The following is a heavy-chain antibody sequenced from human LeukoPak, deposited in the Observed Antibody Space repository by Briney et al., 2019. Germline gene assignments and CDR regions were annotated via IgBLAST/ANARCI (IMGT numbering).Heavy chain of an antibody. D-gene: IGHD5-18*01. Sequence: KPSETLSPTCAVSGESFNGYFWTWIRQPPGKGLEWIGESNHFGSTDYNPSLKSRVTISVDTSKKQFSLNVRSVTDADTAVYFCARGRLQLWSFPLPYNHYAIDVWGQGTTVTVSS. CDR2: SNHFGST. CDR1: GESFNGYF. CDR3: ARGRLQLWSFPLPYNHYAIDV. V-gene: IGHV4-34*01. J-gene: IGHJ6*02.